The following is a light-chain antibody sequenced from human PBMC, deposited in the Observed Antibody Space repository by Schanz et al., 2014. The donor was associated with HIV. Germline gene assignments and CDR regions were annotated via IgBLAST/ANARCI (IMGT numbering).Light chain of an antibody. CDR3: SSYTSSDTHV. V-gene: IGLV2-14*01. CDR2: EVS. J-gene: IGLJ1*01. Sequence: QSALTQPASVSGSPGQSIIIPCTGTSSDVGGYNYAAWYQQHPGKAPKLMIYEVSKRPSGVSNRFSGSKSGNTASLTISGLQAEDEADYYCSSYTSSDTHVFGTGTKLTVL. CDR1: SSDVGGYNY.